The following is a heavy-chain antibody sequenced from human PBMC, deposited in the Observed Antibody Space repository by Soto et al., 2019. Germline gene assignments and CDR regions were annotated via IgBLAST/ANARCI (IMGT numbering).Heavy chain of an antibody. J-gene: IGHJ5*02. CDR2: VTSSGGY. D-gene: IGHD3-10*01. Sequence: PSETLSLTCAVSGGSFSVYFWTWIRQSPGKGLEWIGEVTSSGGYNYNPSLGSRVAISLDTSTNEFSLRLTSVTAADTAVYYCARGLPHMVGGVIKRLGNWFDPWGQGTLVTVSS. CDR3: ARGLPHMVGGVIKRLGNWFDP. CDR1: GGSFSVYF. V-gene: IGHV4-34*01.